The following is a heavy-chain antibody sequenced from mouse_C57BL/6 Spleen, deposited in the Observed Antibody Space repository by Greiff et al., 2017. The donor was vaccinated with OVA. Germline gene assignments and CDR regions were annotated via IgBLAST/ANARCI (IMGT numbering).Heavy chain of an antibody. D-gene: IGHD2-3*01. J-gene: IGHJ3*01. CDR3: ARADGSTGAWFAY. CDR1: GYTFTSYW. CDR2: IDPSDSYT. V-gene: IGHV1-59*01. Sequence: QVQLQQPGAELVRPGTSVKLSCTASGYTFTSYWMHWVKQRPGQGLEWIGVIDPSDSYTNYNQKFKGKATLTVDTSSSTAYMQLSSLTSEDSAVYYCARADGSTGAWFAYWGQGTLVTVSA.